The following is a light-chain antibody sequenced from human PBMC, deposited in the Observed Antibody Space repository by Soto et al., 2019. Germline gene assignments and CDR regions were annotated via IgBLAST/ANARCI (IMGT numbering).Light chain of an antibody. CDR2: GAS. Sequence: EIVLTQSPSTLSSSPGERATLSCRASQSVSSYLAWYQQKSGQAPRLLIYGASSRATGIPDRFGGSGSGREFTLTISSLQSEDFAVYYCQQYNNWPRLTFGGGTKVDI. CDR1: QSVSSY. CDR3: QQYNNWPRLT. J-gene: IGKJ4*02. V-gene: IGKV3D-15*01.